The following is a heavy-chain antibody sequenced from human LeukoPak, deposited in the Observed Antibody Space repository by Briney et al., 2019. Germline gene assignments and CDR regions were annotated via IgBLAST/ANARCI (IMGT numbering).Heavy chain of an antibody. Sequence: SVKVSCKASGGTFTSYAISWVRQAPGQGLEWMGGIIPIFGTANYAQKFQGRVTITADESTSTAYMELSSLRSEDTAVYYCARGFAYYDFWSGPEPYYYYMDVWGKGTTVTVSS. V-gene: IGHV1-69*13. D-gene: IGHD3-3*01. CDR2: IIPIFGTA. CDR3: ARGFAYYDFWSGPEPYYYYMDV. J-gene: IGHJ6*03. CDR1: GGTFTSYA.